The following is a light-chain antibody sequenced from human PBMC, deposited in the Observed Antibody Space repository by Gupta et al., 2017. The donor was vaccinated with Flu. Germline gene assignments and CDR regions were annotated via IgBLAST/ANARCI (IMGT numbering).Light chain of an antibody. J-gene: IGKJ2*03. CDR2: LGS. Sequence: DFVMTQSTLSLPVTPGEAASISCRSSQSLLHSNGYNYLDWYLQKPGQSPQLLIYLGSNRASGVPDRFSGSGSGTDFTLKISRVEAEDVGVYYCMQALQTPYSFGQGTKLEIK. CDR1: QSLLHSNGYNY. CDR3: MQALQTPYS. V-gene: IGKV2-28*01.